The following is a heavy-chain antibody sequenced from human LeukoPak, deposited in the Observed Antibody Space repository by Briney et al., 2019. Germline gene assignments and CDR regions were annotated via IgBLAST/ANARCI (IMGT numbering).Heavy chain of an antibody. CDR3: ARGTVKVRGGSNWFDP. D-gene: IGHD3-10*01. CDR1: GYTFTSYD. CDR2: MNPNSGNT. V-gene: IGHV1-8*01. Sequence: ASVKVSCKASGYTFTSYDINWVRQATGQGLEWMGWMNPNSGNTGYAQKFQGRVTMTRNTSISTAYMELSSLRSEDTAVYYRARGTVKVRGGSNWFDPWGQGILVTVSS. J-gene: IGHJ5*02.